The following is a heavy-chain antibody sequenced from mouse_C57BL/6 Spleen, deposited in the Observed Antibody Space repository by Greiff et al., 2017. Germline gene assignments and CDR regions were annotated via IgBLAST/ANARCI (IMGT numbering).Heavy chain of an antibody. CDR1: GYTFTSYT. CDR2: INPSSGYT. D-gene: IGHD2-2*01. CDR3: APYVYDGAWFAY. Sequence: VQLQQSGAELSRPGASVKMSCKASGYTFTSYTMHWVKQRPGQGLEWIGYINPSSGYTKYNQKFKDKSTLTADKSSSTAYMQLSSLTSEDSAVYYCAPYVYDGAWFAYWGQGTLVTVSA. J-gene: IGHJ3*01. V-gene: IGHV1-4*01.